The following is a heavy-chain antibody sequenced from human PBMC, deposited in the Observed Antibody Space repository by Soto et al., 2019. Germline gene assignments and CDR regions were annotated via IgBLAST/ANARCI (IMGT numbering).Heavy chain of an antibody. CDR3: ARGPTTYSSSSDEFDY. Sequence: SETLSLTCAVYGGSFSGYYWSWIRQHPGKGLEWIGYIYYSGSTYYNPSLKSRVTISVDTSKNQFSLKLSSVTAADTAVYYCARGPTTYSSSSDEFDYWGQGTLVTVSS. CDR2: IYYSGST. J-gene: IGHJ4*02. V-gene: IGHV4-31*11. CDR1: GGSFSGYY. D-gene: IGHD6-6*01.